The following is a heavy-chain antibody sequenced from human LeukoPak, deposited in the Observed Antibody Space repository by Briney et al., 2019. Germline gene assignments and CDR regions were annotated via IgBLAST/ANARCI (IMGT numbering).Heavy chain of an antibody. J-gene: IGHJ4*02. CDR2: ISGSGGST. CDR3: AKEHSGSYYFDY. CDR1: GFTFDDYA. D-gene: IGHD1-26*01. V-gene: IGHV3-23*01. Sequence: GRSLRLSCAASGFTFDDYAMHWVRQAPGKGLEWVSAISGSGGSTYYADSVKGRFTISRDNSKNTLYLQMNSLRAEDTAVYYCAKEHSGSYYFDYWGQGTLVTVSS.